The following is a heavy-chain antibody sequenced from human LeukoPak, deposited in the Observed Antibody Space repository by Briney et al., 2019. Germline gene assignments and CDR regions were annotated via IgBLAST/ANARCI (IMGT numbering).Heavy chain of an antibody. D-gene: IGHD1-26*01. CDR1: GYTFTGYY. J-gene: IGHJ5*02. Sequence: ASVKVSCKASGYTFTGYYMHWVRQAPGQGLEWMGWINPNSGGTNYAQKFQGRVTMTRDTSISIAYMELSRLRSDDTAVYYCARAGIVGAKFNWFDPWGQGTLVTVSS. V-gene: IGHV1-2*02. CDR3: ARAGIVGAKFNWFDP. CDR2: INPNSGGT.